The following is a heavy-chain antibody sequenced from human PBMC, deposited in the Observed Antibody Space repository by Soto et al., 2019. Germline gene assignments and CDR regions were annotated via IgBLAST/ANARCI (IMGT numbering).Heavy chain of an antibody. V-gene: IGHV4-39*01. D-gene: IGHD3-3*01. Sequence: QLQLQESGPGLVKPSETLALTCTVSGASLSSSSYYWGWIRQPPGKGLEWIGSIYYSGSTYYNPSHKSRVPLSVDTSKNQFSLKLGSVTAADTAVYYCASFRGSRVVTWGQGTLVTVSS. CDR1: GASLSSSSYY. CDR2: IYYSGST. J-gene: IGHJ5*02. CDR3: ASFRGSRVVT.